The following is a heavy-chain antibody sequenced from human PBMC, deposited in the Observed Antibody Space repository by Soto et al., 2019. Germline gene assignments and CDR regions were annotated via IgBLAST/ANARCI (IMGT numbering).Heavy chain of an antibody. D-gene: IGHD3-16*01. Sequence: PSETLSLTCAVYGGSFSGYYWSWIRQPPGKGLEWIGEINHSGSTNYNPSLKSRVTISVDTSKNQFSLKLSSVTAADTAVYYCARDARGRYSYHYGMDVWGQGTTVTVSS. CDR3: ARDARGRYSYHYGMDV. V-gene: IGHV4-34*01. CDR2: INHSGST. CDR1: GGSFSGYY. J-gene: IGHJ6*02.